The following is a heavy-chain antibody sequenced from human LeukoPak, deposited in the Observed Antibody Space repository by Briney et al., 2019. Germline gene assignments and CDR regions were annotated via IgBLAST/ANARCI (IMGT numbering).Heavy chain of an antibody. J-gene: IGHJ4*02. CDR2: IYDSGST. V-gene: IGHV4-39*01. CDR3: ARREYSYGLPFDY. D-gene: IGHD5-18*01. CDR1: GGSISSSSYC. Sequence: SETLSLTCTVSGGSISSSSYCWGCIRQPPGKGREWIISIYDSGSTYYNPSLNSLVTISVDTSNNQFSLKLSSVTAADTAVYYCARREYSYGLPFDYWGQGSLVTVSS.